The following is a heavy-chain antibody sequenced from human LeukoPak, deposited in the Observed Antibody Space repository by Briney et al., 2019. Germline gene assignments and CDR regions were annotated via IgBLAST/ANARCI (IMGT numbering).Heavy chain of an antibody. Sequence: GGSLRLSCAASGFTFSSYNMNWVRQAPGKGLEWVSSITSSSSYIYYADSVKGRFTISRDNDKNSLYLQINSLRAEDTAVYYCARDPYSGGYGDYYYYYMDVWGKGTTVTISS. CDR1: GFTFSSYN. CDR2: ITSSSSYI. D-gene: IGHD1-26*01. CDR3: ARDPYSGGYGDYYYYYMDV. J-gene: IGHJ6*03. V-gene: IGHV3-21*01.